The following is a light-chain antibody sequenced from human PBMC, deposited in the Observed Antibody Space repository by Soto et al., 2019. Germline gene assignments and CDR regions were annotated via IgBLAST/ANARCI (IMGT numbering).Light chain of an antibody. Sequence: DIQMTQSPSTLSASVGDRVTISCRAIQSISSWLAWYQQKPGKAPKLLIYKASSLKSGVPSRFSGSGSGTEFTLTISSLQPDDFATYYCQQLNSYPPWVTFGQGTRLEIK. CDR3: QQLNSYPPWVT. CDR2: KAS. CDR1: QSISSW. J-gene: IGKJ5*01. V-gene: IGKV1-5*03.